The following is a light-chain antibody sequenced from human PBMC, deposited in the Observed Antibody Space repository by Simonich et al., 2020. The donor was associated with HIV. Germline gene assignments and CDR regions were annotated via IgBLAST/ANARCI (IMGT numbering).Light chain of an antibody. CDR2: WAA. Sequence: DIVMTQSPDSLAVSLGERATVNFRSSRSVLYRSNNQNYLAWYQQKPGQPPKLLIYWAATRESGVPDRFSASGSGTDFTLTISSLQAEDVAIYYCQQYYSTPLTFGGGTKVEIK. J-gene: IGKJ4*01. V-gene: IGKV4-1*01. CDR3: QQYYSTPLT. CDR1: RSVLYRSNNQNY.